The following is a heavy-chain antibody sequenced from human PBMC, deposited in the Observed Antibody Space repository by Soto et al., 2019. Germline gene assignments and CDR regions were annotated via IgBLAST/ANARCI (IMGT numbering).Heavy chain of an antibody. J-gene: IGHJ6*02. Sequence: EVQLVESGGGLVKPGGSLRLSCAASGFTFSSYSMNWVRQAPGKGLEWVSSISSSSSYIYYEDSVKGRFTISRDNDKNSLYLQLNSLRAEDTAVYYCARSPGGCSSTSCSYYYCYGMDVWGQGTTVTVSS. D-gene: IGHD2-2*01. CDR2: ISSSSSYI. V-gene: IGHV3-21*01. CDR1: GFTFSSYS. CDR3: ARSPGGCSSTSCSYYYCYGMDV.